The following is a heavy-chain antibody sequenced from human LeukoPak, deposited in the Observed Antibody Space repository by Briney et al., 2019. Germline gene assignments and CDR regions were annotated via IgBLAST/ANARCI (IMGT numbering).Heavy chain of an antibody. CDR2: MSYDGNYK. J-gene: IGHJ4*02. CDR3: ARGKYSSAWYYFDY. D-gene: IGHD6-19*01. CDR1: GFTFSGYG. V-gene: IGHV3-33*01. Sequence: GGSLRLSCAASGFTFSGYGMHWVRQAPGKGLEWVADMSYDGNYKSYADSVKGRFTISRDTSKNTLYLQMNSLRADDTALYFCARGKYSSAWYYFDYWGQGTLVTVSS.